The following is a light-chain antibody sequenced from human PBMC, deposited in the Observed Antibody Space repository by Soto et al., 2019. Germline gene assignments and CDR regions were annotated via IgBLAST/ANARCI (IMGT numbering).Light chain of an antibody. CDR3: HLYNTYSPT. CDR2: SAS. Sequence: IQLTQSPSFLSASVGDRVTITCRASQGISGYLAWYQQKPGKAPDLLIYSASTLQSGVPLRFSGRGSGTEFTLTISNLQPEDFATYYCHLYNTYSPTLGQGTKLDI. CDR1: QGISGY. V-gene: IGKV1-9*01. J-gene: IGKJ2*01.